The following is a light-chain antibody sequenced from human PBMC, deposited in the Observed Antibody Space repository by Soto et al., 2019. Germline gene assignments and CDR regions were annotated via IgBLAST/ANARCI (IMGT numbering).Light chain of an antibody. CDR1: QSVLYSSNNKNY. V-gene: IGKV4-1*01. CDR3: QQYYSSPFT. CDR2: WAS. J-gene: IGKJ3*01. Sequence: DIVMTKSPDSLAVSLGERATINCKSSQSVLYSSNNKNYLAWYQQKPGQPPKLLIYWASIRESGVPDRFSGSGSGTDFTLTISSLQAEDVAVYYCQQYYSSPFTFGPGTKVDVK.